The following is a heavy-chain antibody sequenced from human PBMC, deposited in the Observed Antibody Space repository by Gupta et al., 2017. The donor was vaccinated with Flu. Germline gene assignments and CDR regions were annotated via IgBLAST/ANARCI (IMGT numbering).Heavy chain of an antibody. CDR2: ISSSGGST. V-gene: IGHV3-64*01. Sequence: EVQLVESGGGLVQPGGSLRLSCAASGFNFSTYGMHWVRQAPGKGLEYVSAISSSGGSTYYANSVKGRFTISRDNSKNTLYLQMGSLRAEDMAVYYWARALFWSGTANRGYFGLWGRGTLVTVSS. J-gene: IGHJ2*01. D-gene: IGHD3-3*01. CDR1: GFNFSTYG. CDR3: ARALFWSGTANRGYFGL.